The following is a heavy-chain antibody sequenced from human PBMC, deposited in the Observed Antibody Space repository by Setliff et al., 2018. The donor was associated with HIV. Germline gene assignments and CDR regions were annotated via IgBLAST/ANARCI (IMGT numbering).Heavy chain of an antibody. CDR3: ASGSAMVLYFDY. CDR2: IWYDGSNK. CDR1: GFTFSGYG. V-gene: IGHV3-33*01. J-gene: IGHJ4*02. D-gene: IGHD5-18*01. Sequence: PGGSLRLSCAASGFTFSGYGMHWVRQAPGKGLEWVAVIWYDGSNKYYADSVKGRFTISRDNSKNTLYLQMNSLRAEDTAVYYCASGSAMVLYFDYWGQGTLVTVSS.